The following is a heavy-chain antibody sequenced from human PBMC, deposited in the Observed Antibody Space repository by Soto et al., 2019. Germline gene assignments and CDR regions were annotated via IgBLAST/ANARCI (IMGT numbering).Heavy chain of an antibody. CDR2: ISGSGGST. CDR1: GFTFSSYA. CDR3: AKAYRAACSSTSCYYHFDY. V-gene: IGHV3-23*01. Sequence: GGSLRLSCAASGFTFSSYAMSWVRQAPGKGLEWVSAISGSGGSTYYADSVKGRFTISRDNSKNTLYLQMNSLRAEDTAVYYCAKAYRAACSSTSCYYHFDYWGQGTLVTVSS. D-gene: IGHD2-2*01. J-gene: IGHJ4*02.